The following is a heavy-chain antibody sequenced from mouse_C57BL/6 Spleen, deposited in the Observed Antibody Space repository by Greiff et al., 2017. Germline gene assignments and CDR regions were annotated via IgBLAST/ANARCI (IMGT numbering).Heavy chain of an antibody. Sequence: DVMLVESGGGLVQPGGSLKLSCAASGFTFSDYYMYWVRQTPEKRLEWVAYISNGGGSTYYPDTVKGRFTISRDNAKNTLYLQMSRLKSEDTAMYYCARVYYYGSSSTYAMDYWGQGTSVTVSS. J-gene: IGHJ4*01. D-gene: IGHD1-1*01. CDR2: ISNGGGST. CDR1: GFTFSDYY. CDR3: ARVYYYGSSSTYAMDY. V-gene: IGHV5-12*01.